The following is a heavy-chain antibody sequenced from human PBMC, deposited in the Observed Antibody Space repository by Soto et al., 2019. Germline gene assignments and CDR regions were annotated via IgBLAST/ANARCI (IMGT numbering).Heavy chain of an antibody. CDR3: SKAEAEAGPLDS. J-gene: IGHJ4*02. V-gene: IGHV3-9*01. Sequence: PGGSLRLSCAASGFRFEDYAMHWVRQAPGKGLEWVSGISSNSGRVGYADSVKGRFTISRDNAKKSLYLQMNSVRAEDTALYYWSKAEAEAGPLDSWGQGSLVTVSS. CDR2: ISSNSGRV. D-gene: IGHD6-13*01. CDR1: GFRFEDYA.